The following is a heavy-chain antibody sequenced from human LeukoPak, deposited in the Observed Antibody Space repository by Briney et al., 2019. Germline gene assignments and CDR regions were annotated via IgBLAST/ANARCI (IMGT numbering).Heavy chain of an antibody. Sequence: PGGSLRLSCAASRFTFNRYWMSWVRQAPGKGLEWVANIKEDGSEKNNVDSMKGRITISRDNAKNSLYLQMNSLRVEDMAVYYCARGVIGYRDAFDIWGQGAMVTVSS. CDR3: ARGVIGYRDAFDI. V-gene: IGHV3-7*03. CDR2: IKEDGSEK. D-gene: IGHD5-12*01. J-gene: IGHJ3*02. CDR1: RFTFNRYW.